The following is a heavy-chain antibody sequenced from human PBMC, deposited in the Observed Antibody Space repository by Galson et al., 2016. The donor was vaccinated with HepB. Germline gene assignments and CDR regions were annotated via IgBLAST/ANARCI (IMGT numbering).Heavy chain of an antibody. D-gene: IGHD3-10*01. Sequence: SLRLSCAASGFTVSDNYLTWVRQAPGRAPECVSIIYSGGGTYYADSVKGRFTISRDNAKNTLYLQMNGLKAEDTAVYYCARGPPYGEFDYWGQGTLVAVSS. CDR3: ARGPPYGEFDY. J-gene: IGHJ4*02. V-gene: IGHV3-53*01. CDR1: GFTVSDNY. CDR2: IYSGGGT.